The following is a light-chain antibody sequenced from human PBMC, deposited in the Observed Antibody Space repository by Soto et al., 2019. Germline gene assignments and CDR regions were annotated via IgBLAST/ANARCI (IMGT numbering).Light chain of an antibody. CDR1: QSVSSN. J-gene: IGKJ2*01. CDR2: GAS. V-gene: IGKV3-15*01. CDR3: QQYNDWPPKQYT. Sequence: EIVMTQSPATLSVFPGERATLSCRASQSVSSNLAWYQQKPGQAPRLLIYGASTRATGIPARFSGSGSGTEFTLTISSLQSEDFADYYCQQYNDWPPKQYTFGQGTKLEIK.